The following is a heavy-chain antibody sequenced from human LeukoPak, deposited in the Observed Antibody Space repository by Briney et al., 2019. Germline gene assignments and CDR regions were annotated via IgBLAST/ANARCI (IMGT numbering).Heavy chain of an antibody. Sequence: SQTLSLTCSVSGGSISSSGYYWSWIRQHQGKGLEWIGYIYYSGSTYYNPSLKSRVTISVDTSKNQFSLKLSSVTAADTAVYYCARDRRDSFDSSGYQSPTGYYMDVWGKGTTVTVSS. D-gene: IGHD3-22*01. V-gene: IGHV4-31*03. CDR3: ARDRRDSFDSSGYQSPTGYYMDV. J-gene: IGHJ6*03. CDR1: GGSISSSGYY. CDR2: IYYSGST.